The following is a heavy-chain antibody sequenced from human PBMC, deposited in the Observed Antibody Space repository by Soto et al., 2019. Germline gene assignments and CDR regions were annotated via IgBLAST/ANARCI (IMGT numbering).Heavy chain of an antibody. CDR3: ARGSSDYDSSGYPIPFDY. D-gene: IGHD3-22*01. Sequence: QVQLVESGGGVVQPGRSLRLSCAASGFTFSSYGMHWVRQAPGKGLEWVAVIWYDGSNKYYADSVKGRFTISRDNSKNTLYLQMNSLRAEDTAVYYCARGSSDYDSSGYPIPFDYWGQGTLVTVSS. V-gene: IGHV3-33*01. J-gene: IGHJ4*02. CDR2: IWYDGSNK. CDR1: GFTFSSYG.